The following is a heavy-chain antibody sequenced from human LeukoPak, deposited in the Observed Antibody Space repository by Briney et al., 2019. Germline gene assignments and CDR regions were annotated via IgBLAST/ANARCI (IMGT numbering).Heavy chain of an antibody. CDR1: GGSISSSSYY. CDR3: ARHAGMGYSSGWYFFDY. Sequence: SETLSLTCTVSGGSISSSSYYWGWIRQPPGKGLEWIGSIYYSGSTYYNPSLKSRVTISVDTSKNQLSLKLSSVTAADTAVYYCARHAGMGYSSGWYFFDYWGQGTLVTVSS. V-gene: IGHV4-39*01. J-gene: IGHJ4*02. CDR2: IYYSGST. D-gene: IGHD6-19*01.